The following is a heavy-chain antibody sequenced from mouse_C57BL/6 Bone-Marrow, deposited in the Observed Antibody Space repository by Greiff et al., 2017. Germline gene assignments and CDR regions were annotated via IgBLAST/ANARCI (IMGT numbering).Heavy chain of an antibody. CDR1: GFTFSSYA. CDR2: ISGGGSYN. Sequence: EVKVVESGGGLVKPGGSLKLSCAASGFTFSSYAMSWVRQTPEKRLEWVATISGGGSYNYYPDYVKGRFTISRDNAKNNLYMQMRHLKSEDTAMYYCARDDGYHWYFDVWGTGTTVTVSA. CDR3: ARDDGYHWYFDV. D-gene: IGHD2-3*01. V-gene: IGHV5-4*01. J-gene: IGHJ1*03.